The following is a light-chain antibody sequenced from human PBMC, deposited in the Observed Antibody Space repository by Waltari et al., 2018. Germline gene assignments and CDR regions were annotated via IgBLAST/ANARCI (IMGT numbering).Light chain of an antibody. J-gene: IGLJ3*02. V-gene: IGLV1-36*01. CDR3: STWDYSLRAWV. CDR2: GD. Sequence: QSALTPEASVSGTVGQKVTLSCIGNNTNVGSYAVSWYQQISHGAPKTVMFGDFLPSGIPDRFSGSKSGTTASLTISGLQPEDEADYYCSTWDYSLRAWVFGGGTILTVL. CDR1: NTNVGSYA.